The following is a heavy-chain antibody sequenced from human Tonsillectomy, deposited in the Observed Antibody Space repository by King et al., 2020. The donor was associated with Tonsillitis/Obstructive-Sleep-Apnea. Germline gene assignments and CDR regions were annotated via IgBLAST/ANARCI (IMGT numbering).Heavy chain of an antibody. CDR3: AKDGGYFWSGYSHYFDY. CDR1: GFIFSSYA. CDR2: TSGSGYST. D-gene: IGHD3-3*01. J-gene: IGHJ4*02. V-gene: IGHV3-23*04. Sequence: VQLVESGGGLVQPGGSLRLSCAASGFIFSSYAMNWVRQAPGKGLEWVSATSGSGYSTYYADSVEGRFTISRDNSKNTLYLQMNSLRAEDTAVYYCAKDGGYFWSGYSHYFDYWGQGTLVTVSS.